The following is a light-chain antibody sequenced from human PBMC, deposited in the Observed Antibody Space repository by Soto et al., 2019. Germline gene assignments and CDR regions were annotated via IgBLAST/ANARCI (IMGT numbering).Light chain of an antibody. CDR2: AAS. J-gene: IGKJ1*01. CDR1: QGISSY. V-gene: IGKV1-9*01. CDR3: LQDYGDSWT. Sequence: IQLTQSPSSLSASVGDSVTITCRASQGISSYLAWYQQKPGKAPKXLIYAASTLQSGVPSRFSGSGSGTEFTITISSLQPEDFASYYCLQDYGDSWTFGQGTKVDIK.